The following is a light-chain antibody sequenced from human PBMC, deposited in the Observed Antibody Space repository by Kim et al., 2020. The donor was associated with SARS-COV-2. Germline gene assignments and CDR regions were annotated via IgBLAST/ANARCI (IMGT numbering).Light chain of an antibody. J-gene: IGLJ2*01. CDR2: QDS. CDR3: QAWDSSTAWV. Sequence: SSSLPPPPSFSFSPCPTSSITCSGDKLGDKYACWYQQKPGQSPVLVIYQDSKRPSGIPERFSGSNSGNTATLTISGTQAMDEADYYCQAWDSSTAWVFGGGTQLTVL. V-gene: IGLV3-1*01. CDR1: KLGDKY.